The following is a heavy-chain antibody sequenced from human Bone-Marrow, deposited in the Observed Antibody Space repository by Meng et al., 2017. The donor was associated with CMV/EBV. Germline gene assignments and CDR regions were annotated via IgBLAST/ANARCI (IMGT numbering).Heavy chain of an antibody. CDR3: ARLDCSSAICYMRPFYFDY. CDR2: IYYSGST. Sequence: GSLRLSCTVSGGSISSSSYYWGWIRQPPGKGLEWIGSIYYSGSTYYNPSLKSRVTISVDTSKNQFSLKLSSVTAADTAVYYCARLDCSSAICYMRPFYFDYWGQGTLVTVSS. CDR1: GGSISSSSYY. V-gene: IGHV4-39*07. D-gene: IGHD2-2*01. J-gene: IGHJ4*02.